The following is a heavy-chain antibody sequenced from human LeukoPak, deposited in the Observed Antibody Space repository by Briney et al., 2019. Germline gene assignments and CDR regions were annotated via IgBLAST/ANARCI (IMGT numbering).Heavy chain of an antibody. J-gene: IGHJ5*02. CDR2: ISNYFGVT. Sequence: ASVNVSCKASVFRFSSFGISWVRQAPGQGFEWMGWISNYFGVTHYAEKFEDRVTMTIDKATTTAYMELRSLRYDDTAIYYCARDSDYSGNGNGDWFDPWGQGTVVIVSS. CDR1: VFRFSSFG. D-gene: IGHD4-11*01. V-gene: IGHV1-18*04. CDR3: ARDSDYSGNGNGDWFDP.